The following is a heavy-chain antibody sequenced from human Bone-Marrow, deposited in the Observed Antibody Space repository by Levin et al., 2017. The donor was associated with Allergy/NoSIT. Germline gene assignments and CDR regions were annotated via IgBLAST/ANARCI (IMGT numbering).Heavy chain of an antibody. V-gene: IGHV3-66*01. Sequence: GGSLRLSCAASGFTFSSYAMSWVRQVPGKGLEWVSAMGNDGNTYYADSVKGRFTISRDNAKNTLYLQMNSLRAEDTAVYYCARDSLYSRDHDYWGQGTLVTVSS. CDR2: MGNDGNT. J-gene: IGHJ4*02. CDR3: ARDSLYSRDHDY. CDR1: GFTFSSYA. D-gene: IGHD6-13*01.